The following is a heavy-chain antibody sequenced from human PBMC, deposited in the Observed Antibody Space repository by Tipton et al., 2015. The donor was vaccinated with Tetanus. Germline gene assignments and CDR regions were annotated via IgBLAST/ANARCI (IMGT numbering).Heavy chain of an antibody. CDR3: ARYDSSGVTFDY. D-gene: IGHD3-22*01. Sequence: QSGPEVKEPGASVKVSCKASGYTFTTYYMNWARQAPGQGLEWMGIISPESGGTNYAQKFQGRVTMTVDTFTSTVYMDLSRLTSEDTAVYYCARYDSSGVTFDYWSQGTLVTVSS. CDR2: ISPESGGT. J-gene: IGHJ4*02. CDR1: GYTFTTYY. V-gene: IGHV1-46*01.